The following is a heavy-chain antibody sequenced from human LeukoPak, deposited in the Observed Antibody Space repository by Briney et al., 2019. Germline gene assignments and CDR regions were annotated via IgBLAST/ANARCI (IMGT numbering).Heavy chain of an antibody. CDR2: ISAYNGNT. Sequence: ASVKVSCKASGYTFTGYYMHWVRQAPGQGLEWMGWISAYNGNTNYAQKLQGRVTMTTDTSTSTAYMELRSLRSDDTAVYYCARQLVQDFDYWGQGTLVTVSS. J-gene: IGHJ4*02. CDR1: GYTFTGYY. D-gene: IGHD6-13*01. CDR3: ARQLVQDFDY. V-gene: IGHV1-18*04.